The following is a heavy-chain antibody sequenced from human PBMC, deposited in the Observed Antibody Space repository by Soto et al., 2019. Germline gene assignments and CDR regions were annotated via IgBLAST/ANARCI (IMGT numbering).Heavy chain of an antibody. V-gene: IGHV4-34*01. D-gene: IGHD3-22*01. J-gene: IGHJ4*01. CDR2: INHSGGT. CDR3: ARGSVDTVDSSGFYEY. Sequence: SETLSLTCAVYGGSFSAYYWSWIRQPPGKGLEWIGEINHSGGTSYNPSLKSRVTISVDTSKSQFSLKLTSVTAADRAVYYCARGSVDTVDSSGFYEYWGHGTPVTVSS. CDR1: GGSFSAYY.